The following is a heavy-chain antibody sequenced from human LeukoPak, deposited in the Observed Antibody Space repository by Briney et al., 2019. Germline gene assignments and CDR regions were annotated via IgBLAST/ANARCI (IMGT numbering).Heavy chain of an antibody. V-gene: IGHV4-61*02. CDR3: ARDFVIGGMDV. CDR2: IYTSGST. CDR1: GGSISSGGYY. J-gene: IGHJ6*02. D-gene: IGHD3-16*02. Sequence: SQTLSLTCTVSGGSISSGGYYWSWLRQPAGKGLEWIGRIYTSGSTNYNPSLKSRVTMSVDTSKDQFSLKLSSVTAADTAVYYCARDFVIGGMDVWGQGTTVTVSS.